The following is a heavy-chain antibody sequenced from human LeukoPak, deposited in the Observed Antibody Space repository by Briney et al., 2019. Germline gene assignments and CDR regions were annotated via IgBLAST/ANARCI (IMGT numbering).Heavy chain of an antibody. D-gene: IGHD3-10*01. CDR1: ELTFSGYT. Sequence: PGGSLRLSCSASELTFSGYTMSWVRQAPGKGLEWVSSISSSSGYIYYADSLKGRFTISRDNAKNSLYLQVNSLRAEDTAVYYCARGRGGNYFDYWGQGTLVTVSS. V-gene: IGHV3-21*01. CDR3: ARGRGGNYFDY. CDR2: ISSSSGYI. J-gene: IGHJ4*02.